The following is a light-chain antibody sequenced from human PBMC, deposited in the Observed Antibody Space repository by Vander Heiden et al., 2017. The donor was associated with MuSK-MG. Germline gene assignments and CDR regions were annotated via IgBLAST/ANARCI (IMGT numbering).Light chain of an antibody. J-gene: IGLJ3*02. CDR2: KDS. Sequence: SYDLTPPPSVSVSPGQTARITFTGEALQKQYAYWEQQKPGQAPVVVLYKDSERPSGIPERFSGSSSGTTVTLTISGAQAEDEADYYCQSTDSSDTWVFGGGTKLTVL. V-gene: IGLV3-25*03. CDR1: ALQKQY. CDR3: QSTDSSDTWV.